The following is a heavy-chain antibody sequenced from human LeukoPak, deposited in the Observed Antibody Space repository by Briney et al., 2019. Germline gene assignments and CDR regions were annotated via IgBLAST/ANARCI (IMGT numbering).Heavy chain of an antibody. Sequence: GGSLRLSCAASGFTFSSYEMNWVRQAPGKGLEWVSYISSSGSTIYYADSVKGRFTISRDSAKNSLYLQMNSLRAEDTAVYYCARVNTYYDFWSGYLDYWGQGTLVTASS. CDR2: ISSSGSTI. CDR1: GFTFSSYE. V-gene: IGHV3-48*03. CDR3: ARVNTYYDFWSGYLDY. J-gene: IGHJ4*02. D-gene: IGHD3-3*01.